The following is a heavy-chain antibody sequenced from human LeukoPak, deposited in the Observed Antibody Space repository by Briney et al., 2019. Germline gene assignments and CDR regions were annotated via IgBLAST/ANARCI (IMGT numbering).Heavy chain of an antibody. CDR2: TSHDGNNK. Sequence: GGSLRLSCAASGFTFSSYALHWVRQAPGKGLEWVSITSHDGNNKFYADSVKGRFTISRNNSNNTLYLQMYSLKPEDTAVYYCARRAGQYLGDPIDYWGQGTLVTVSS. CDR3: ARRAGQYLGDPIDY. D-gene: IGHD3-16*01. CDR1: GFTFSSYA. V-gene: IGHV3-30-3*01. J-gene: IGHJ4*02.